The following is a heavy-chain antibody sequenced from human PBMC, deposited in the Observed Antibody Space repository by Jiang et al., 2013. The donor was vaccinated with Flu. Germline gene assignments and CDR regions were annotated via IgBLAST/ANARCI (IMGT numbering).Heavy chain of an antibody. CDR1: GGSISSSSYY. CDR2: IYYSGST. V-gene: IGHV4-39*01. CDR3: ASWLWLGGYYFDY. J-gene: IGHJ4*02. D-gene: IGHD3-9*01. Sequence: GSGLVKPSETLSLTCTVSGGSISSSSYYWGWIRQPPGKGLEWIGSIYYSGSTYYNPSLKSRVTISVDTSKNQFSLKLSSVTAADTAVYYCASWLWLGGYYFDYWGQGTLVTVSS.